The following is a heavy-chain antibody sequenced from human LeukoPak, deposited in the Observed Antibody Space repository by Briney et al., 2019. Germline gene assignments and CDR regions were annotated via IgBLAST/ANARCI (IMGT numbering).Heavy chain of an antibody. CDR3: ARDPPAAGSTEFDF. D-gene: IGHD6-13*01. Sequence: RASVKVSCKASGYTFTGYYMHWVRQAPGQGLEWMGWINPNSGGTNYAQKFQGRVTVTRDTSISAAYMELSRLTSDDTAVYYCARDPPAAGSTEFDFWGQGTLVTVSS. CDR2: INPNSGGT. CDR1: GYTFTGYY. V-gene: IGHV1-2*02. J-gene: IGHJ4*02.